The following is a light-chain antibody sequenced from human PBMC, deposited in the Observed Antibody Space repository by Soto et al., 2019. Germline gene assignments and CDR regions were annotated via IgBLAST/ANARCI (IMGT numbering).Light chain of an antibody. V-gene: IGKV3-15*01. CDR1: QSINSE. CDR3: QQGHNWPLT. Sequence: EIVITHSPATLSLSPGERAALCCRASQSINSELAWYQQKPGQPPRLLIYGASTRATGVPARFTGSESGSEFTLTISGLQSEDFAVYYCQQGHNWPLTFGQGTRLEI. CDR2: GAS. J-gene: IGKJ2*01.